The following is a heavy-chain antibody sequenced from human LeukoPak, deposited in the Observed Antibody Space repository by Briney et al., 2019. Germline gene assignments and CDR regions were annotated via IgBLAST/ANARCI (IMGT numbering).Heavy chain of an antibody. D-gene: IGHD5-18*01. CDR1: GFTFSSYD. CDR3: ARGQVDTAMDY. J-gene: IGHJ4*02. V-gene: IGHV3-64*01. Sequence: GGSLRLSCAASGFTFSSYDMHWVRQAPGKGLEYVSAISSNGGSTYYANSVKGRFTISRDNSKNTLYLQVGSLRAEDMAVYYCARGQVDTAMDYWGQGTLVTVSS. CDR2: ISSNGGST.